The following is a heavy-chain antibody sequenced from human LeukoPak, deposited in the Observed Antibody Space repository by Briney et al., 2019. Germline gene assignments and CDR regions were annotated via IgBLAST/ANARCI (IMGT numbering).Heavy chain of an antibody. CDR2: IYYSGST. Sequence: SSETLSLTCTVSGGSISSYYWSWIRQPPGKGLEWIGYIYYSGSTNYNPSLKSRVTISVDTSKNQFSLKLSSVTAADTAVYYCARDRWPGYDYWGQGTLVTVSS. D-gene: IGHD2-15*01. CDR1: GGSISSYY. CDR3: ARDRWPGYDY. V-gene: IGHV4-59*01. J-gene: IGHJ4*02.